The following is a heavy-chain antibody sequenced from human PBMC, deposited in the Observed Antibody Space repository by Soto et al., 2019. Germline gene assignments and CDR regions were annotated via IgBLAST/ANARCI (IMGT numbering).Heavy chain of an antibody. V-gene: IGHV1-69*13. CDR2: IIPIFGTA. Sequence: SVKVSCKASGGTFSSYAISWVRQAPGQGLEWMGGIIPIFGTANYAQKFQGRVTITADESTSTAYMELSSLRSEDTAVYCCAREDYYDSSQLNWYFDLWGRGTLVIVSS. J-gene: IGHJ2*01. D-gene: IGHD3-22*01. CDR3: AREDYYDSSQLNWYFDL. CDR1: GGTFSSYA.